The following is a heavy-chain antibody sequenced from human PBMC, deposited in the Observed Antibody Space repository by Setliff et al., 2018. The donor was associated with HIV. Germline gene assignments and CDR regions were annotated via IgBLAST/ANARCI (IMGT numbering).Heavy chain of an antibody. CDR3: EVAGQ. Sequence: PSETLSLTCTVSGGSISSNYRSWIRQPPGKGLEWIGYIYTSGSTNYNPSLKSRVTISVDTSKNQFSLKLRSVTAADTAVYYCEVAGQWGQGTLVTVSS. CDR2: IYTSGST. J-gene: IGHJ4*02. CDR1: GGSISSNY. V-gene: IGHV4-4*09. D-gene: IGHD6-19*01.